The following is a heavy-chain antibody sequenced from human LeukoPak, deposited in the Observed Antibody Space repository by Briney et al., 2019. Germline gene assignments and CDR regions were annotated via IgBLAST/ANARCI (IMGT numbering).Heavy chain of an antibody. J-gene: IGHJ1*01. D-gene: IGHD1-26*01. Sequence: PGGSLRLSCTASGFTFSSYTMSWVRQAPGKGLKWVSTITTGGPNTYYADSVKGRFSISRDNSKNTLYLQMDSLRAEDTALYYCAKRVVVGATSPYSDFQDWGQGTLVTVSS. V-gene: IGHV3-23*01. CDR2: ITTGGPNT. CDR3: AKRVVVGATSPYSDFQD. CDR1: GFTFSSYT.